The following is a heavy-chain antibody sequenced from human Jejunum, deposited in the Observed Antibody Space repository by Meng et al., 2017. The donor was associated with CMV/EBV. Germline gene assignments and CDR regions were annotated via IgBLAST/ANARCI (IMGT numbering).Heavy chain of an antibody. Sequence: QVQLPESGPGLVKPSQTLSLPCSVSGGSISSGDSYWSWIRQPPGKGLEWIGYIYYSGSTYYNPSLRSRITISVDTSKNQFSLRLRSVTAADTAVYYCASGIKTGIVDLWGQGTLVTVSS. CDR1: GGSISSGDSY. CDR3: ASGIKTGIVDL. J-gene: IGHJ5*02. V-gene: IGHV4-30-4*01. D-gene: IGHD7-27*01. CDR2: IYYSGST.